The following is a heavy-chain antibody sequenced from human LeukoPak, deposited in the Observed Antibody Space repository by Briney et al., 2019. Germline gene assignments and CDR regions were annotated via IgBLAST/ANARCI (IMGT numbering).Heavy chain of an antibody. D-gene: IGHD2-2*02. CDR3: ARDRPLYCSSTSCYRISWFDP. CDR2: INPNSGGT. CDR1: GYTFTGYY. J-gene: IGHJ5*02. Sequence: ASVKVSCKASGYTFTGYYMHWVRQAPGQGLEWMGWINPNSGGTNYAQKFQGRVTMTRDTSISTAYMELSRLRSDDTAVYYCARDRPLYCSSTSCYRISWFDPWGQGTLVTVSS. V-gene: IGHV1-2*02.